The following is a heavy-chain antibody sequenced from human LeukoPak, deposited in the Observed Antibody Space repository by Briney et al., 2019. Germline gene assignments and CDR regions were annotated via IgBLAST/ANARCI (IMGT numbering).Heavy chain of an antibody. CDR3: ARDVRYYQYNWCEP. D-gene: IGHD3-9*01. CDR1: GFTFSSYS. V-gene: IGHV3-21*01. CDR2: ISSISSYI. J-gene: IGHJ5*02. Sequence: GGSLRLSCAASGFTFSSYSMNWVRQAPGKGLEWVSSISSISSYIYYADSVKGRFTISRDNAKNSLYLQMNSLRAEDTALYYCARDVRYYQYNWCEPWGEGTVVSVSS.